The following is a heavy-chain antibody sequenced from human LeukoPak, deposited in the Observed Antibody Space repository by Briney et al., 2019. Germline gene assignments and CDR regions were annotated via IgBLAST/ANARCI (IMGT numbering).Heavy chain of an antibody. CDR1: GYTFTSYG. J-gene: IGHJ6*02. V-gene: IGHV1-18*01. CDR2: ISAYNGNT. Sequence: ASVKVSCKASGYTFTSYGISWVRQAPGQGLEWMGWISAYNGNTNYAQKLQGRVTMTTDTSTSTAYMELRSLRSDDTAVYYCARTGGIVVVTAIYYGMDVWGQGTTVTVSS. D-gene: IGHD2-21*02. CDR3: ARTGGIVVVTAIYYGMDV.